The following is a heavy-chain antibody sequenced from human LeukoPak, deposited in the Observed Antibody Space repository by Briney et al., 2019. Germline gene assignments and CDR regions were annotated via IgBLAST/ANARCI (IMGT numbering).Heavy chain of an antibody. CDR3: AKALKKDCSSTSCLDY. Sequence: GGSLRLSCAASGFTFSSYGMHWVRQAPGKGLEWVAFIRYDGSNKYYADSVKGRFTTSRDNSKNTLYLQMNSLRAEDTAVYYCAKALKKDCSSTSCLDYWGQGTLVTVSS. J-gene: IGHJ4*02. V-gene: IGHV3-30*02. CDR2: IRYDGSNK. CDR1: GFTFSSYG. D-gene: IGHD2-2*01.